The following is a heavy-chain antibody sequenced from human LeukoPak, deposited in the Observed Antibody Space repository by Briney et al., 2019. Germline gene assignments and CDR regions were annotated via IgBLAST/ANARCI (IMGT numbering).Heavy chain of an antibody. D-gene: IGHD2-2*01. CDR3: VRAYCSSTSCRYFDY. Sequence: PSGTLSLTCAVSGGSISSSNWWSWVRQPPGKGLEWIGEIYHSGSTNYNPSLKSRVTISVDKSKNQFSLKLSSVTAADTAVYYCVRAYCSSTSCRYFDYWGQGTLVTVSS. CDR1: GGSISSSNW. CDR2: IYHSGST. V-gene: IGHV4-4*02. J-gene: IGHJ4*02.